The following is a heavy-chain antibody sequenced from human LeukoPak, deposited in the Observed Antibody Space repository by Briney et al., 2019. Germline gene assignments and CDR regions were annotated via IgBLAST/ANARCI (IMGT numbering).Heavy chain of an antibody. CDR2: INPSGGTT. V-gene: IGHV1-46*01. CDR1: GYTFTGYY. Sequence: ASVKVSCEASGYTFTGYYMHWVRQAPGQGLEWMGIINPSGGTTSYAQKFQGRVTVTRDTSTSTVYMELSSLRSEDTAVYYCARDLVVVTGLRTRGSFDIWGQGTMVTVSS. D-gene: IGHD2-21*02. J-gene: IGHJ3*02. CDR3: ARDLVVVTGLRTRGSFDI.